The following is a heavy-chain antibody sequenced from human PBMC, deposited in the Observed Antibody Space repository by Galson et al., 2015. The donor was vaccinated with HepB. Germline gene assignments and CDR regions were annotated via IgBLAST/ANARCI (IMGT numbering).Heavy chain of an antibody. CDR2: ITWNSGTI. D-gene: IGHD3-10*01. Sequence: SLRLSCAASGFTFDDFAMHWVRQAPGKGLQWVSGITWNSGTIDYADSVKGRFTISRGNAKNSVYLQMNSLRDEDTALYYCAKSRGSYYHGLDVWGQGPGSLSP. J-gene: IGHJ6*02. V-gene: IGHV3-9*01. CDR3: AKSRGSYYHGLDV. CDR1: GFTFDDFA.